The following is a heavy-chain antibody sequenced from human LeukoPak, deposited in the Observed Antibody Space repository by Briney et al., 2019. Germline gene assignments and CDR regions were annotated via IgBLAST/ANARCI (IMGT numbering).Heavy chain of an antibody. J-gene: IGHJ4*02. Sequence: GGSLRLSCAASGFTFSNAWMSWVRQAPGKGREWVGRIKSKTDGGTTDYAAPVKGRFTVSRDDSKNTLYLQMNSLKTEDTAVYYCTTEPPYYYDSSGYFDYWGQGTLVTVSS. CDR2: IKSKTDGGTT. D-gene: IGHD3-22*01. CDR1: GFTFSNAW. V-gene: IGHV3-15*01. CDR3: TTEPPYYYDSSGYFDY.